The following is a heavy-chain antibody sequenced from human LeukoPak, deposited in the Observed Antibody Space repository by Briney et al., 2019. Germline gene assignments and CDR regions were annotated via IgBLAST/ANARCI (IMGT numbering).Heavy chain of an antibody. Sequence: VASVKVSCKASGGTFSSYANSWVRQAPGQGLEWMGGIIPIFGTANYAQKFQGRVTITADESTSTAYMELSSLRSEDTAVYYCARVRKGCSSTSCLYYFDYWGQGTLVTVSS. J-gene: IGHJ4*02. CDR1: GGTFSSYA. D-gene: IGHD2-2*01. V-gene: IGHV1-69*01. CDR2: IIPIFGTA. CDR3: ARVRKGCSSTSCLYYFDY.